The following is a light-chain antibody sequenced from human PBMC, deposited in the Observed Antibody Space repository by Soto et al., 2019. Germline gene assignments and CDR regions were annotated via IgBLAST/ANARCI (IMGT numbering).Light chain of an antibody. CDR1: QFISSW. CDR2: EVS. J-gene: IGKJ1*01. Sequence: DIQMTQSPSTLSAPVGDRVTITCRASQFISSWLAWFQQKPGEAPKLLIYEVSALESGVPSRFSGSGSGTEFTLTISSLQPDDFATYYCQHFNSYSWTFGQGTKVDIK. V-gene: IGKV1-5*01. CDR3: QHFNSYSWT.